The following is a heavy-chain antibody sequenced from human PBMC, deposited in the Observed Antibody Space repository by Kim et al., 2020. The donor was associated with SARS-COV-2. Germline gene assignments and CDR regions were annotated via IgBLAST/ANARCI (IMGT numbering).Heavy chain of an antibody. J-gene: IGHJ2*01. V-gene: IGHV1-3*01. Sequence: KYSQKFQGRVTITRDTSASTAYMELSSLRSEDTAVYYCARAATGGWYFDLWGRGTLVTVSS. D-gene: IGHD2-15*01. CDR3: ARAATGGWYFDL.